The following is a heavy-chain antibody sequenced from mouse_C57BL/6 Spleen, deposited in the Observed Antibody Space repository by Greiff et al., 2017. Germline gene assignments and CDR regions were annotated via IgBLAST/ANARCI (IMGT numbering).Heavy chain of an antibody. J-gene: IGHJ1*03. V-gene: IGHV14-3*01. CDR3: ARITTVVATRQRYWYVDV. D-gene: IGHD1-1*01. CDR1: GFNIKNTY. CDR2: IDPANGNT. Sequence: VQLQQSVAELVRPGASVKLSCTASGFNIKNTYMHWVKQRPEQGLEWIGRIDPANGNTKYAPKFQGKATITADTSSNTASLQLSSLTSEDTAIYYCARITTVVATRQRYWYVDVWGTGTTVTVSS.